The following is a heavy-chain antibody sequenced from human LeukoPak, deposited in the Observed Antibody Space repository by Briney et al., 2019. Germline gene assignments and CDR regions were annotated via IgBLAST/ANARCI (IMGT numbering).Heavy chain of an antibody. CDR2: ISKDESNK. CDR3: AKDNPVLEY. CDR1: GFSFSTFG. Sequence: GGSLRLSCATSGFSFSTFGMHWVRQTPGKGLEWVSHISKDESNKYYADSVKGRFTISRDASKNTLFLQMNSLRVEDTAIYYCAKDNPVLEYWGQGTLVTVSS. J-gene: IGHJ4*02. V-gene: IGHV3-30*18.